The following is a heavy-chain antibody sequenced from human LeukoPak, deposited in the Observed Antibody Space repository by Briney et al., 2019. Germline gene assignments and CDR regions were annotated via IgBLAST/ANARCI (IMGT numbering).Heavy chain of an antibody. CDR2: ISWNSGSI. D-gene: IGHD5-18*01. V-gene: IGHV3-9*01. Sequence: GGSLRLSCAASEFTFRTYSMNWVRQAPGKGLEWVSGISWNSGSIGYADSVKGRFTISRDNAKNSLYLQMNSLRAEDTALYYCAKDITAMALGVGYFDYWGQGTLVTVSS. CDR3: AKDITAMALGVGYFDY. CDR1: EFTFRTYS. J-gene: IGHJ4*02.